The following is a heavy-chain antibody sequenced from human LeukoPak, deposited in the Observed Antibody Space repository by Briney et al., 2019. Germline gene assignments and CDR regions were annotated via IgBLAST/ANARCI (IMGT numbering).Heavy chain of an antibody. D-gene: IGHD7-27*01. CDR1: GFTFSSYW. V-gene: IGHV3-7*01. CDR2: IKSDGTET. J-gene: IGHJ5*02. CDR3: ARVVSWGWFDP. Sequence: GGSLRLSCAASGFTFSSYWMGWVRRAPGKELEWVANIKSDGTETFYVDSVKGRFTISRDNAKNSLFLQMNSLRAEDTAVYYCARVVSWGWFDPWGQGTLVTVSS.